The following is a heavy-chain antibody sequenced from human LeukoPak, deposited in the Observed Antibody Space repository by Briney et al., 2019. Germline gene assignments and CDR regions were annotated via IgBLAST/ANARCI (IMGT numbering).Heavy chain of an antibody. J-gene: IGHJ6*02. CDR3: ARALSPYGSGTRGGSMDV. V-gene: IGHV4-59*01. Sequence: SETLSLACTVSDDSIKNYFWTWIRQSPGKGLEWIGYVFYSGSTSYNPSLRSRLTMSVDTSKSQFSLKLSTVTAADTAVYYCARALSPYGSGTRGGSMDVWGQGTTVTVSS. CDR2: VFYSGST. CDR1: DDSIKNYF. D-gene: IGHD3-10*01.